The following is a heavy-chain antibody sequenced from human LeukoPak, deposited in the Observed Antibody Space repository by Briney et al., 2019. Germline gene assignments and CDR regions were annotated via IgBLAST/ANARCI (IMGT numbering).Heavy chain of an antibody. V-gene: IGHV1-8*01. D-gene: IGHD2-15*01. CDR1: GYTFTSYD. CDR3: ARAGGYCGRISCPYYFDY. Sequence: ASVKVSCKASGYTFTSYDINWMRQATGQGLEWMGWMNPNSGNTGYAQKFQGRVTMTRNTSISTAYMELSSLRSEGTAVYYCARAGGYCGRISCPYYFDYWGQGSLVAVSS. J-gene: IGHJ4*02. CDR2: MNPNSGNT.